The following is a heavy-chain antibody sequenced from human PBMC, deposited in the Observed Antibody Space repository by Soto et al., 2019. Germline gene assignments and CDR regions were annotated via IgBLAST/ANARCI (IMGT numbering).Heavy chain of an antibody. D-gene: IGHD3-3*01. CDR3: ARQGDFWSGYHHPYYYYGMDV. Sequence: PGESLKISCKGSGYSFTSYWIGWVRQMPGKGLEWMGIIYPGDSDTRYSPSFQGQVTISADKSISTAYQQWSSLKASDTAMYYCARQGDFWSGYHHPYYYYGMDVWGQGTTVTVSS. CDR2: IYPGDSDT. V-gene: IGHV5-51*01. J-gene: IGHJ6*02. CDR1: GYSFTSYW.